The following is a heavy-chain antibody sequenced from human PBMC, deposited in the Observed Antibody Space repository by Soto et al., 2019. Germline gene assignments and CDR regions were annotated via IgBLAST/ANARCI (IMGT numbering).Heavy chain of an antibody. CDR3: ARAAREFNYYGSGSYYKTHAFDI. J-gene: IGHJ3*02. CDR2: ISSSSSYI. CDR1: GFTFSSYS. D-gene: IGHD3-10*01. V-gene: IGHV3-21*01. Sequence: LRLSCAASGFTFSSYSMNWVRQAPGKGLEWVSSISSSSSYIYYADSVKGRFTISRDNAKNSLYLQMNSLRAEDTAVYYCARAAREFNYYGSGSYYKTHAFDIWGQGTMVTVSS.